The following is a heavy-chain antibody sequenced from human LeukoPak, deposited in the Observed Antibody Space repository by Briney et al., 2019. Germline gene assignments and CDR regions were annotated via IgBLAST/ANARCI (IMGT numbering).Heavy chain of an antibody. CDR2: ISYDGSNK. V-gene: IGHV3-30*04. Sequence: PGGSLRLSCAASGFTFSSYAMHWVRQAPGKGLEWVAVISYDGSNKYYADSVKGRFTISRDNSKNTLYLQMNSLRAEDTAVYYCARDPSVYCSGGSCYVDIWGQGTMVTVSS. J-gene: IGHJ3*02. D-gene: IGHD2-15*01. CDR1: GFTFSSYA. CDR3: ARDPSVYCSGGSCYVDI.